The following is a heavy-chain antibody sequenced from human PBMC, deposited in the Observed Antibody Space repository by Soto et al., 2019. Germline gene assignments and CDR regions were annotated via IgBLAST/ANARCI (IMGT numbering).Heavy chain of an antibody. CDR2: IYYSGST. D-gene: IGHD3-22*01. CDR1: GGSVSSGSYY. V-gene: IGHV4-61*01. J-gene: IGHJ4*02. Sequence: SETLSLTCTVSGGSVSSGSYYWSWIRQPPGKGLEWIGYIYYSGSTNYNPSLKSRVTISVDTSKNQFSLKLSSVTAADTAVYYCARGASSGYYQFDYWGQGTLVTVSS. CDR3: ARGASSGYYQFDY.